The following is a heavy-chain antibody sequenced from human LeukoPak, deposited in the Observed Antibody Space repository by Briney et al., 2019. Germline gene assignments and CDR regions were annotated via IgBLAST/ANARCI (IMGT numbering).Heavy chain of an antibody. CDR1: GFTFSSYA. J-gene: IGHJ4*02. V-gene: IGHV3-23*01. D-gene: IGHD6-19*01. CDR3: ARGARGSGWRGFDY. Sequence: GGSLRLSCAASGFTFSSYAMTWIRQAPGKGLEWVSSISGSGGSTDYADSVKGRFTISRDNSKNTLYLQMNSLRPEDTAVYYCARGARGSGWRGFDYWGQGTLVTVSS. CDR2: ISGSGGST.